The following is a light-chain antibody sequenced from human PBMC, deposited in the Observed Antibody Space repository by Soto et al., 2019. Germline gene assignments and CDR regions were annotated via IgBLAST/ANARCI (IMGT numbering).Light chain of an antibody. CDR2: GAS. CDR3: QQYGSSPFT. V-gene: IGKV3-20*01. Sequence: EIVLTQSPGTLSLSPGERATLSCRASQGFTSTHLAWYQQKPGQAPRLLIYGASSRATGIPDRFSGSGSGTDFTLTISRLEPEDFAVHNCQQYGSSPFTFGPGTKVDIK. CDR1: QGFTSTH. J-gene: IGKJ3*01.